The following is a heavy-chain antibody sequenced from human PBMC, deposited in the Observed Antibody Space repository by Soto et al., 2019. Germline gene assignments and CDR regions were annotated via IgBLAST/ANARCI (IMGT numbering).Heavy chain of an antibody. CDR2: ISHKSSAI. CDR3: ARDPYSSTTVTIIDY. Sequence: EVQLVEYGGGLVQPGGSLRLSCAASGFNFSNYAMNWVRQAPGKGLEWVSYISHKSSAIYHADSVKGRINISRDNAKNSLYLQMNSLRDEDTAVYYCARDPYSSTTVTIIDYWGQGTLVTVSS. D-gene: IGHD4-17*01. CDR1: GFNFSNYA. V-gene: IGHV3-48*02. J-gene: IGHJ4*02.